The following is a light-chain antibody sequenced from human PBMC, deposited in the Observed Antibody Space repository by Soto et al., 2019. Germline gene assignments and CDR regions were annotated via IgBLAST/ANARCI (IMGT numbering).Light chain of an antibody. CDR3: SLYSSNGSLI. CDR2: EVT. Sequence: QSVLTQPPSASGSPGQSVTISCTGTSSDVGGYDYVSWYQQHPGKAPKLMIYEVTIRPSGVSDRFSGSKSGNTASLTVSGLQAEDEADYFCSLYSSNGSLIFGPGTKVTVL. V-gene: IGLV2-8*01. J-gene: IGLJ1*01. CDR1: SSDVGGYDY.